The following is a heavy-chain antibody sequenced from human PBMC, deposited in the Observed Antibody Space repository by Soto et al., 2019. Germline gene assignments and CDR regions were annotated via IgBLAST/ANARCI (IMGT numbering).Heavy chain of an antibody. D-gene: IGHD2-15*01. CDR1: GFTFSSYA. V-gene: IGHV3-23*01. CDR2: ISGSGGST. CDR3: AKCSPRGGSCYSGWFDP. Sequence: GGSLRLSCAASGFTFSSYAMSWVRQAPGKGLEWVSAISGSGGSTYYADSVKGRFTISRDNSKNTLYLQMNSLRAEDTAVYYCAKCSPRGGSCYSGWFDPWGQGNLVTVSS. J-gene: IGHJ5*02.